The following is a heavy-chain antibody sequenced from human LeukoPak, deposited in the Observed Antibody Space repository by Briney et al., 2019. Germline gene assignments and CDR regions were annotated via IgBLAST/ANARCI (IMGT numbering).Heavy chain of an antibody. CDR3: AKWSGNRPLYYFDY. D-gene: IGHD3-3*01. J-gene: IGHJ4*02. Sequence: PGTSLRLSCATSGFTFTCCGMHWVRQASGKGLGWVAAISSSDGDSKYYADSVKGRFTISRDNSKNTVYLQMNSLRADDTAVYYCAKWSGNRPLYYFDYWGQGTLVTVSS. CDR1: GFTFTCCG. CDR2: ISSSDGDSK. V-gene: IGHV3-30*18.